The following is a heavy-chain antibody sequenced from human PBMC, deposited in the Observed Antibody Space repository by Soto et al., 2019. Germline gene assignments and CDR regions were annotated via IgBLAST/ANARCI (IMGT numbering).Heavy chain of an antibody. CDR1: GFTFSSYG. CDR3: AKDKDAADYYDSSGYFDY. Sequence: GGSLRLSCAASGFTFSSYGMNWVRQAPGKGLEWVSSISSSSSYIYYADSVKGRFTISRDNAKNSLYLQMNSLRAEDTAVYYCAKDKDAADYYDSSGYFDYWGQGTLVTVSS. V-gene: IGHV3-21*04. J-gene: IGHJ4*02. CDR2: ISSSSSYI. D-gene: IGHD3-22*01.